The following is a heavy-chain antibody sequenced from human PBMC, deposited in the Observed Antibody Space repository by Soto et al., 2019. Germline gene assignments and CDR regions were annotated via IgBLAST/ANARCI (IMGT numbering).Heavy chain of an antibody. V-gene: IGHV1-18*01. CDR3: TRDTPPTDY. CDR2: ISAYNTNT. CDR1: VYTLTSYH. J-gene: IGHJ4*02. Sequence: QVQLVQSGAEVKKPGASVKVSCKTSVYTLTSYHIRWVRQAPGQGVEWMGWISAYNTNTNYPQKFQGRVTMTTDTFTSTAYMELRSLRADDTAVYYCTRDTPPTDYWGQATLVTVSS.